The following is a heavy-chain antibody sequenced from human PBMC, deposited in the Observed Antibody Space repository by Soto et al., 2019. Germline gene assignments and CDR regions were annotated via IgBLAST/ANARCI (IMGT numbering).Heavy chain of an antibody. J-gene: IGHJ6*02. CDR2: INSDGSST. CDR1: GFTFSSYW. V-gene: IGHV3-74*01. D-gene: IGHD3-3*01. CDR3: ARELEITIFGVVIRDYYYYGMDV. Sequence: GGSLRLSCAASGFTFSSYWMHWVRQAPGKGLVWVSRINSDGSSTSYADSVKGRFTISRDNAKNTLYLQMNSLRAEDTAVYYCARELEITIFGVVIRDYYYYGMDVCGQGTTVTVSS.